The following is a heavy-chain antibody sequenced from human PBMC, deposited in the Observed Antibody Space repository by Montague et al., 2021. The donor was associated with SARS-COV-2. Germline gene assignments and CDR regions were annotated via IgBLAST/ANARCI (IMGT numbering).Heavy chain of an antibody. J-gene: IGHJ3*02. Sequence: PALVKPTQTLTRTCTLSGFSLSTSGMRASWIRQPPGKALEWLARIDWDDDKFYSTSLKTRLTISKDTSKNQVVLTMTNMDPVDTATYYCARSYYDILTNYYDAFDIWGQGTMVTVSS. CDR1: GFSLSTSGMR. V-gene: IGHV2-70*04. D-gene: IGHD3-9*01. CDR2: IDWDDDK. CDR3: ARSYYDILTNYYDAFDI.